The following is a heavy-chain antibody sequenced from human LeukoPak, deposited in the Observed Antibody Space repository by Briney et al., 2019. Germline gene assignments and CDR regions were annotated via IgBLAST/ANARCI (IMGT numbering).Heavy chain of an antibody. D-gene: IGHD1-26*01. CDR3: ATGPQIREPAY. V-gene: IGHV3-11*04. Sequence: GGSLRLSCVASGLTSSDYYMGWIRQAPGRGLDWLSYISGSGSDINYAESVRGRFAISRDNAKNSLYLQLNSLRPEDTAVYYCATGPQIREPAYWGQGTLVTVSS. CDR1: GLTSSDYY. CDR2: ISGSGSDI. J-gene: IGHJ4*02.